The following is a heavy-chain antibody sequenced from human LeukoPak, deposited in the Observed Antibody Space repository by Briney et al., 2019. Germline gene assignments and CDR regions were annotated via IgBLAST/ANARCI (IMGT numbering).Heavy chain of an antibody. CDR1: GFTFSTYS. Sequence: PGGSLRLSCAASGFTFSTYSMNWVRQAPGKGLEWVSTITDRGDQTFYADSVKGRFTVSRDNSRRKQFLQMNSLRAEDTAIYYCARALGFGGDAYGMDVWGLGTTVTVSS. CDR2: ITDRGDQT. J-gene: IGHJ6*02. D-gene: IGHD3-10*01. CDR3: ARALGFGGDAYGMDV. V-gene: IGHV3-23*01.